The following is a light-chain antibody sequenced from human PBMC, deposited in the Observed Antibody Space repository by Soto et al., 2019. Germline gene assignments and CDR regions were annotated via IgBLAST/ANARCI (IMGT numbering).Light chain of an antibody. CDR1: QSVSSY. CDR3: QQRSSWPL. J-gene: IGKJ4*01. CDR2: DAS. Sequence: EIVMTQSPATLSVSPGERATLSCRASQSVSSYLAWYQQKPGQAPRLLIYDASNRATGIPARFSGSGSGTDFTLTISSLEPEDFAVYYCQQRSSWPLFGGGTKVDIK. V-gene: IGKV3-11*01.